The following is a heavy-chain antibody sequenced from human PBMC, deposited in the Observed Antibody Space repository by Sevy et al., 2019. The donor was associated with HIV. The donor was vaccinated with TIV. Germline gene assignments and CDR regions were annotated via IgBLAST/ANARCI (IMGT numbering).Heavy chain of an antibody. CDR1: GFTFSSYA. CDR2: ISGSGGST. Sequence: GGCLRLSCAASGFTFSSYAMSWVRQAPGKGLEWVSAISGSGGSTYYADSVKGRFTISRDNSKNTLYLQMNSLRAEDTAVYYCAKGRLGELSSYFDYWGQGTLVTVSS. CDR3: AKGRLGELSSYFDY. V-gene: IGHV3-23*01. J-gene: IGHJ4*02. D-gene: IGHD3-16*02.